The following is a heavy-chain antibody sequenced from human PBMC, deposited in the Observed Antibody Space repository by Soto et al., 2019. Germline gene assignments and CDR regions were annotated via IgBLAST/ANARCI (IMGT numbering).Heavy chain of an antibody. CDR2: ISYDGSNK. Sequence: GSLRRSCAASGFTFSSYAMHWVRQAPGKGLEWVAVISYDGSNKYYADSVKGRFTISRDNSKNTLYLQMNSLRAEDTAVYYCARPGYCSSTSCYNLYYYYGMDVWGQGTTVTVSS. CDR3: ARPGYCSSTSCYNLYYYYGMDV. CDR1: GFTFSSYA. V-gene: IGHV3-30-3*01. J-gene: IGHJ6*02. D-gene: IGHD2-2*02.